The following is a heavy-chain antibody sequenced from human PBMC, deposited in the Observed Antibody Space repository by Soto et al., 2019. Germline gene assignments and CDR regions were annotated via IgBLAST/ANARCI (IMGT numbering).Heavy chain of an antibody. CDR2: IYYRGNT. Sequence: SETLSLTCSVSGDSINSDKYYWGWIRQPPGKGLEWIGSIYYRGNTYYNPSLQTRVTISLDKSKSQFSLRLNSATAADSAVYFFARREGLATPPYFFAFWARGSQVPVSS. D-gene: IGHD3-3*01. J-gene: IGHJ1*01. CDR1: GDSINSDKYY. CDR3: ARREGLATPPYFFAF. V-gene: IGHV4-39*01.